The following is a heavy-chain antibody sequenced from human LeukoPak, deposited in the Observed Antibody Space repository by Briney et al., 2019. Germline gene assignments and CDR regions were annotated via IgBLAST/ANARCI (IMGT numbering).Heavy chain of an antibody. CDR1: GYTFSSYS. CDR3: ARASYCSDGSCYSDY. CDR2: ISAYNGNT. J-gene: IGHJ4*02. Sequence: ASVKVSCKASGYTFSSYSISWVRQAPGQGLEWMEWISAYNGNTIYAQKVKGRVTMTTDTSTSTAYMELRSLKSDDTAVYYCARASYCSDGSCYSDYWRQGTLVTVSS. D-gene: IGHD2-15*01. V-gene: IGHV1-18*01.